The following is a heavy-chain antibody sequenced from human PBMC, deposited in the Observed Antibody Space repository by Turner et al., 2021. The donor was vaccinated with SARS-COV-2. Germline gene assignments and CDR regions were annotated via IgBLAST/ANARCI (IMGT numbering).Heavy chain of an antibody. CDR2: IIPIFGTA. CDR3: ARGDNMVRGVIESRYYYYYGMDV. V-gene: IGHV1-69*06. CDR1: GGPFSSYA. D-gene: IGHD3-10*01. Sequence: QVQLVQSGAEVKKPGSSLKVSCKASGGPFSSYAISWVRQAPGQGLEWVGGIIPIFGTANYAKKFQCTVTMTADKSTSTAYMELSSLRSEDTAVYYCARGDNMVRGVIESRYYYYYGMDVWGQGTTVTVSS. J-gene: IGHJ6*02.